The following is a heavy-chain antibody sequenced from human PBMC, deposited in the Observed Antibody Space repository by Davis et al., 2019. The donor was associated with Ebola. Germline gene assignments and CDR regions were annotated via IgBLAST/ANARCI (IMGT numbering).Heavy chain of an antibody. J-gene: IGHJ4*02. CDR2: IWYDGSNK. CDR3: ASSCSGGSCYDIYYFDY. CDR1: GYTFTGYY. V-gene: IGHV3-33*01. D-gene: IGHD2-15*01. Sequence: SCKASGYTFTGYYMHWVRQAPGKGLEWVAVIWYDGSNKYYADSVKGRFTISRDNSKNTLYLQMNSLRAEDTAVYYCASSCSGGSCYDIYYFDYWGQGTLVTVSS.